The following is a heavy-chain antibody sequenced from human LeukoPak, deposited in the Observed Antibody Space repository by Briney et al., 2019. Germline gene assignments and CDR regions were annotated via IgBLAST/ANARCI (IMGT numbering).Heavy chain of an antibody. D-gene: IGHD2-15*01. Sequence: GGSLRLSCAASGFTFSSYAMHWVRQAPGKGLEWVAVISYDGSNKYYADSVKGRFTISRDNSKNTLYLQMNSLRAEDTAVYYCASSLAATHYYFDYWGQGTLVTVSS. CDR1: GFTFSSYA. J-gene: IGHJ4*02. CDR2: ISYDGSNK. V-gene: IGHV3-30-3*01. CDR3: ASSLAATHYYFDY.